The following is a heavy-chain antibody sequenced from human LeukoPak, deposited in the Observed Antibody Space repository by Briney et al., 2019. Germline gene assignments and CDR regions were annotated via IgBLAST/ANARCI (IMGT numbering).Heavy chain of an antibody. D-gene: IGHD6-13*01. Sequence: ASVKVSCKASGYTFTGYYMHWVRQAPGQGLEWMGWINPNSGGTNYAQKFQGRGTMTRDTSISTAYMELSRVRSDDTAVYYCARDQGSTDSPDAFDIWGQGTMVTVSS. J-gene: IGHJ3*02. V-gene: IGHV1-2*02. CDR1: GYTFTGYY. CDR3: ARDQGSTDSPDAFDI. CDR2: INPNSGGT.